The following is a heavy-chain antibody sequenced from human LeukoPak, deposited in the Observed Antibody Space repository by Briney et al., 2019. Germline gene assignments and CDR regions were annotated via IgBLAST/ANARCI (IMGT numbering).Heavy chain of an antibody. V-gene: IGHV3-30*18. CDR1: GFTFSSYG. D-gene: IGHD5-24*01. J-gene: IGHJ4*02. CDR3: AKDRWLFDADY. Sequence: PGRSLRLSCAASGFTFSSYGMHWVRQAPGKGLEWVAVISYDGSNKYYADSVKGRFTISRDNSKNTLYLQMNSLRAEDTAVYYCAKDRWLFDADYWGQGTLVTVSS. CDR2: ISYDGSNK.